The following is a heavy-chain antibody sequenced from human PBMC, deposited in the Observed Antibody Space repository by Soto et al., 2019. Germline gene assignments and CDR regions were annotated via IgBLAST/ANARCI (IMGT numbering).Heavy chain of an antibody. Sequence: ASVKVSFKASGYTFTGNFIHWVRQAPGQGLEWMGWINPNTDGTNYAQKFQGRVTMTRDTSISTAYMEVRRLRFDDTAVYFCARTHYDFWSGHSSIDSWGQGTLVTVSS. CDR2: INPNTDGT. V-gene: IGHV1-2*02. CDR1: GYTFTGNF. CDR3: ARTHYDFWSGHSSIDS. J-gene: IGHJ4*02. D-gene: IGHD3-3*01.